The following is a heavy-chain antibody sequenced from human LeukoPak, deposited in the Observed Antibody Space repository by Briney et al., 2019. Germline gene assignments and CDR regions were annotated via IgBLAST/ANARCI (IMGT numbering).Heavy chain of an antibody. V-gene: IGHV4-30-4*01. J-gene: IGHJ4*02. CDR1: GGSISSGDYY. CDR3: ARSDYYDSSGAFDY. D-gene: IGHD3-22*01. Sequence: SATLSLTCTVSGGSISSGDYYWSWIRQPPGKGLEWIGYIYYSGSTYYNPSLKSRVTISVDTSKNQFSLKLSSVTAADTAVYYCARSDYYDSSGAFDYWGQGTLVTVSS. CDR2: IYYSGST.